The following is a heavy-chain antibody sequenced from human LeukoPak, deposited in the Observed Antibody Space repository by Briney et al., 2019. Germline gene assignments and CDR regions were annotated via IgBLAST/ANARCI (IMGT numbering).Heavy chain of an antibody. Sequence: SVKVSCKASGFTFTSSAMQWVRQARGQRLEWIGWIVVGSGNTNYAQKLQERVTITRDMSTSTAYMELSSLRSEDTAVYYCAAAVYDSSGYYYEYYFDYWGQGTLVTVSS. D-gene: IGHD3-22*01. CDR3: AAAVYDSSGYYYEYYFDY. V-gene: IGHV1-58*02. J-gene: IGHJ4*02. CDR2: IVVGSGNT. CDR1: GFTFTSSA.